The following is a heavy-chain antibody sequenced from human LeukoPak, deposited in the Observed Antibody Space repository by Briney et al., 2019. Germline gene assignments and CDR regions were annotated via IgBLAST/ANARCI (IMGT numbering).Heavy chain of an antibody. CDR3: ARVLSGCETTRCELDY. CDR1: GFAFSTYS. V-gene: IGHV3-21*01. Sequence: GGSLRLSCAASGFAFSTYSMNWVRQAPGKGLEWVSSTSSSSTYIYYADSVKGRVTISRDNAKNSLYLQMNSLRAEDTAVYYCARVLSGCETTRCELDYWGQGTLVTVSS. D-gene: IGHD1-26*01. CDR2: TSSSSTYI. J-gene: IGHJ4*02.